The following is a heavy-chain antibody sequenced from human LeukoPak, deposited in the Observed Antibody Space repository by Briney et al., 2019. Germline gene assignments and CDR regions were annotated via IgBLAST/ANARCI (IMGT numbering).Heavy chain of an antibody. J-gene: IGHJ3*02. V-gene: IGHV3-74*01. CDR1: GFNFSSHG. CDR2: IKSDGSSI. CDR3: ARGYYYDSSDYRAFDI. D-gene: IGHD3-22*01. Sequence: AGGSLRLSCAASGFNFSSHGMHWVRQAPGKGLVWVSRIKSDGSSISYADSVKGRFTISRDNAKNTLYLQMNSLRAEDTAVYYCARGYYYDSSDYRAFDIWGQGTMVTVSS.